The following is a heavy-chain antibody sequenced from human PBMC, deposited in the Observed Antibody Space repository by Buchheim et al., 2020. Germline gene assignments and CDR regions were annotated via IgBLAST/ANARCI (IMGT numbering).Heavy chain of an antibody. J-gene: IGHJ2*01. Sequence: QVQLQQWGAGLLKPSETLSLTCAVYGGSFSGYYWSWIRQPPGKGLEWIGEINHSGSTNYNPSLKSRVPISVDTSKNKFSLNLSSVTAADTAVYYCARGFYSYRVWYFDLWGRGTL. CDR3: ARGFYSYRVWYFDL. CDR1: GGSFSGYY. V-gene: IGHV4-34*01. D-gene: IGHD5-18*01. CDR2: INHSGST.